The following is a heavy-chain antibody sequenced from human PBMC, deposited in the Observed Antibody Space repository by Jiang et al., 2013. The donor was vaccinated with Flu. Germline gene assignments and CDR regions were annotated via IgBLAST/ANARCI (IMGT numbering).Heavy chain of an antibody. J-gene: IGHJ4*02. CDR3: ARGRLAAASGGVGY. CDR2: INAGNGNT. CDR1: GYTFTSYA. V-gene: IGHV1-3*01. D-gene: IGHD6-13*01. Sequence: SGAEVKKPGASVKVSCKASGYTFTSYAMHWVRQAPGQRLEWMGWINAGNGNTKYSQKFQGRVTITRDTSASTAYMELSSLRSEDTAVYYCARGRLAAASGGVGYWGQGTLVTVSS.